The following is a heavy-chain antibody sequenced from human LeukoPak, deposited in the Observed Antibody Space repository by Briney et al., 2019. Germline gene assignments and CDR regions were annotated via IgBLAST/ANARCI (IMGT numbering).Heavy chain of an antibody. CDR3: ARDAGYGGNSDY. V-gene: IGHV3-7*01. CDR2: INKDGSDK. CDR1: GSTFNMYW. Sequence: GGSLRLSCAASGSTFNMYWMTWVRQAPGKGLESVAYINKDGSDKYYVDSVKGRFTVSRDNAKNSLYLQMNSLRAEDTAVYYCARDAGYGGNSDYWGQGTLVTVSS. J-gene: IGHJ4*02. D-gene: IGHD4-23*01.